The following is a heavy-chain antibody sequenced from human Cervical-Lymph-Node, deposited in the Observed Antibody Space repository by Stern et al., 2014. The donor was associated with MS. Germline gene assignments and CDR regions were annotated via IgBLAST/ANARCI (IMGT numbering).Heavy chain of an antibody. CDR3: AKGQMFRGLTGYYGMDV. J-gene: IGHJ6*02. V-gene: IGHV3-30*18. CDR1: GFTFSSHG. CDR2: ISFDGTNK. Sequence: VQLVESGGGVVQPGRSLRLSCAASGFTFSSHGMHWVRQAPGKGLEWVAVISFDGTNKYYRDSVKGRFTISRDNSKNTVYLQMNSLRGEDTAVYYCAKGQMFRGLTGYYGMDVWGQGTTVTVSS. D-gene: IGHD3-10*01.